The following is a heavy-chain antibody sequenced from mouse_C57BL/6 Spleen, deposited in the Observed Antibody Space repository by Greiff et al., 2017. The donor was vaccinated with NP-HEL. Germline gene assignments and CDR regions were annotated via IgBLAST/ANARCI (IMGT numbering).Heavy chain of an antibody. CDR1: GYTFTSYW. J-gene: IGHJ2*01. CDR3: ARSGYYGSSYGFDY. CDR2: IDPSDSYT. Sequence: VQLQQPGAELVMPGASVKLSCKASGYTFTSYWMHWVKQRPGQGLEWIGEIDPSDSYTNYNQKFKGKSTLTVDKSSSTAYMQLSSLTSEDSAVYYCARSGYYGSSYGFDYWGQGTTLTVSS. V-gene: IGHV1-69*01. D-gene: IGHD1-1*01.